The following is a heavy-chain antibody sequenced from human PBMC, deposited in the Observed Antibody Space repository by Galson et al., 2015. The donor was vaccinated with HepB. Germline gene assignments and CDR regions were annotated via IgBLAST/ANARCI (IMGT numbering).Heavy chain of an antibody. D-gene: IGHD2-15*01. J-gene: IGHJ4*02. V-gene: IGHV3-30*04. CDR2: ISYDGSNK. CDR3: ARDAVYCSGGSCPPGPFDY. CDR1: GFTFSSYA. Sequence: LRLSCAASGFTFSSYAMHWVRQAPGKGLEWVAVISYDGSNKYYADSVKGRFTISRDNSKNTLYLQMNSLRAEDTAVYYCARDAVYCSGGSCPPGPFDYWGQGTLVTVSS.